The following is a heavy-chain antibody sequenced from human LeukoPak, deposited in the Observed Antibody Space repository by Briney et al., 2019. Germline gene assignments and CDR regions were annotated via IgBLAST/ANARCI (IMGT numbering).Heavy chain of an antibody. J-gene: IGHJ4*02. CDR2: IDNSGSAT. V-gene: IGHV3-11*01. CDR3: ARDLSVHLRYNSGSYFDY. CDR1: GFTFTDHY. D-gene: IGHD6-6*01. Sequence: GGSLRLSCAASGFTFTDHYMTWIRQTPGNRLEWLSYIDNSGSATYYVDSVKGRFTISRDNTKKSLYLQMNNLRAEDTAVYYCARDLSVHLRYNSGSYFDYWGQGALVTVSS.